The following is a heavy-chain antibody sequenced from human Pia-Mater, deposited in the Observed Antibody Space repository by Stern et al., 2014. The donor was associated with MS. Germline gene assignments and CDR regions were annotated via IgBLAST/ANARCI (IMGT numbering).Heavy chain of an antibody. CDR1: GGSIRSGCYY. D-gene: IGHD3-3*01. V-gene: IGHV4-31*03. J-gene: IGHJ4*02. CDR2: IYYSGST. CDR3: ARVSYDFWSGYYVLDY. Sequence: QLQLQESGPGLVKPSQTLSLTCTVSGGSIRSGCYYWSWIPQHPGKGLVWIVYIYYSGSTYYNPSLKSRVTISVDTSKNQFSLKLSSVTAADTAVYYCARVSYDFWSGYYVLDYWGQGTLVTVSS.